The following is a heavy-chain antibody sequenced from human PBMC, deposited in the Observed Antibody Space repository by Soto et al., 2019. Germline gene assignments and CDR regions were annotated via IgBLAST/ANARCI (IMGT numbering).Heavy chain of an antibody. CDR3: VRGQSVLYLEL. J-gene: IGHJ1*01. Sequence: ASVKVSCKSSGYTFTYFYIHWLRQVPGQWLEWVGWINPKNGGINCGQKFQVSVTMTLETSVNKSYMDLNRLNFDESAIYYCVRGQSVLYLELWGRGTQVTVSS. V-gene: IGHV1-2*02. D-gene: IGHD1-7*01. CDR1: GYTFTYFY. CDR2: INPKNGGI.